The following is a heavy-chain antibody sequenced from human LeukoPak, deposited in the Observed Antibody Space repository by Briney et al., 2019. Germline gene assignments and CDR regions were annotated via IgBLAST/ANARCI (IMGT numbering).Heavy chain of an antibody. Sequence: PSQTLSLTCTVSGGSISSGSYYWSWIRQPAEKGLEWIGRIYTSGSTNYNPSLKSRVTMSVDTSKNQFSLKLSSVTAADTAVYYCARDRGTWNDDGFDYWGQGTLVTVSS. V-gene: IGHV4-61*02. CDR3: ARDRGTWNDDGFDY. CDR1: GGSISSGSYY. J-gene: IGHJ4*02. CDR2: IYTSGST. D-gene: IGHD1-1*01.